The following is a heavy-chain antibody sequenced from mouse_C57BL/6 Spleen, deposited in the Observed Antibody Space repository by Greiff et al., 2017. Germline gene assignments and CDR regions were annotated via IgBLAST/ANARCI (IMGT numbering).Heavy chain of an antibody. CDR1: GYTFTSYG. CDR2: IYPRSGNT. CDR3: ANSGGYYSNHDYYAMDY. J-gene: IGHJ4*01. Sequence: QVQLKESGAELARPGASVKLSCKASGYTFTSYGISWVKQRTGQGLEWIGEIYPRSGNTYYNEKFKGKATLTADKSSSTAYMELRSLTSEDSAVYFCANSGGYYSNHDYYAMDYWGQGTSVTVSS. V-gene: IGHV1-81*01. D-gene: IGHD2-5*01.